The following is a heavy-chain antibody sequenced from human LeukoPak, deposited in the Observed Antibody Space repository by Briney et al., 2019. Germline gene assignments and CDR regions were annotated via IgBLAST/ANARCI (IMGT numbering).Heavy chain of an antibody. J-gene: IGHJ4*02. CDR1: GFTFSSYA. V-gene: IGHV3-23*01. CDR3: AKVASITMVRGHQDYFDY. CDR2: IRISGGST. Sequence: GGSLRLSCAASGFTFSSYAMSWVRQAPGKGLEWVSAIRISGGSTYYADSLKGRFTISRDNSKNTLYLQMNSLRAEDTAVYYCAKVASITMVRGHQDYFDYWGQGTLVPVSS. D-gene: IGHD3-10*01.